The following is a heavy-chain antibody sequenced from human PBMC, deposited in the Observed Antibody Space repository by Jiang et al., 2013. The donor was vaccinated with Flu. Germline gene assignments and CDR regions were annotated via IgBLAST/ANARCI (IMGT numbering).Heavy chain of an antibody. CDR2: IIPIFGTA. Sequence: SGAEVKKPGSSVKVSCKASGGIFSSYAISWVRQAPGQGLEWMGGIIPIFGTANYAQKFQGRVTITADESTSTAYMELSSLRSEDTAVYYCARDRYYDSSGYHGGYYFDYWGQGTLVTVSS. CDR1: GGIFSSYA. V-gene: IGHV1-69*01. CDR3: ARDRYYDSSGYHGGYYFDY. D-gene: IGHD3-22*01. J-gene: IGHJ4*02.